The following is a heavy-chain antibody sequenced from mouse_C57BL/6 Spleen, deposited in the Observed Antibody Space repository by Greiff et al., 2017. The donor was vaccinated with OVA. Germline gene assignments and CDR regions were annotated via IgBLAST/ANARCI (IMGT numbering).Heavy chain of an antibody. CDR1: GYSFTDYN. Sequence: VQLQQSGPELVKPGASVKISCKASGYSFTDYNMNWVKQSNGKSLEWIGVINPNYGTTSYNHKFKGKATLTVDQSSSTAYMQLNSLTSEDSAVYYWARGGFYGSSPAWFADWGQGTLVTVSA. CDR3: ARGGFYGSSPAWFAD. V-gene: IGHV1-39*01. D-gene: IGHD1-1*01. CDR2: INPNYGTT. J-gene: IGHJ3*01.